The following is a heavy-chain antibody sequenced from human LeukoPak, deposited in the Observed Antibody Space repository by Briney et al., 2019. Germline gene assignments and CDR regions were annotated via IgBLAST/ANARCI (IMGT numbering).Heavy chain of an antibody. CDR3: ARDHSGDFSQYYYYYYGMDV. D-gene: IGHD4-17*01. Sequence: QPGGSLRLSCAASGFTFSNYVMNWVRQAPGKGLEWVTFIQKDGGSKFYADSVKGRFTISRDNSKNTLYLQMNSLRAEDTAVYYCARDHSGDFSQYYYYYYGMDVWGQGTTVTVSS. V-gene: IGHV3-30*02. J-gene: IGHJ6*02. CDR1: GFTFSNYV. CDR2: IQKDGGSK.